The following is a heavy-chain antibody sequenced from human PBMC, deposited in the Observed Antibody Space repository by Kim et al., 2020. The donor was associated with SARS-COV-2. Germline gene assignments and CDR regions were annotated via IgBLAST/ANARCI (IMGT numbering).Heavy chain of an antibody. CDR3: ARDRYSYGLNWFDP. D-gene: IGHD5-18*01. CDR1: GYTFTSYA. J-gene: IGHJ5*02. V-gene: IGHV7-4-1*02. Sequence: ASVKVSCKASGYTFTSYAMNWVRQAPGQGLEWMGWINTNTGNPTYAQGFTGRFVFSLDTSVSTAYLQISSLNAEDTAVYYCARDRYSYGLNWFDPWGQGPRVPVPS. CDR2: INTNTGNP.